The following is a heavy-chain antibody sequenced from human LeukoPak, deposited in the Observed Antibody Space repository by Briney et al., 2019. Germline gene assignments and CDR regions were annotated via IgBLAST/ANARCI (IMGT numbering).Heavy chain of an antibody. CDR3: ARDDSWSSSDYYYMDV. CDR2: ISAYNGNT. V-gene: IGHV1-18*01. D-gene: IGHD6-6*01. Sequence: ASVKVSCKASGYTLTSYGISWVRQAPGQGLEWMGWISAYNGNTNYAQKFQGRVTITTDESTSTAYMELSSLRSEDTAVYYCARDDSWSSSDYYYMDVWGKGTTVTVSS. J-gene: IGHJ6*03. CDR1: GYTLTSYG.